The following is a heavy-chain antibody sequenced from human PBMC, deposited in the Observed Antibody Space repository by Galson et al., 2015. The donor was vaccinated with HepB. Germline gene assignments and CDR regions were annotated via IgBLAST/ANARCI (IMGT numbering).Heavy chain of an antibody. J-gene: IGHJ4*02. D-gene: IGHD3-10*01. V-gene: IGHV3-33*01. CDR3: ARSQANSMLRGLTVVGNRFDY. Sequence: SLRLSCAASGFTFSSYGMHWVRQAPGKGLEWVAVMWYDGSNKYYADSVKGRFTISRDNSKNTLYLQMNSLRAEDTAVYYCARSQANSMLRGLTVVGNRFDYWGQGTLVTVSS. CDR2: MWYDGSNK. CDR1: GFTFSSYG.